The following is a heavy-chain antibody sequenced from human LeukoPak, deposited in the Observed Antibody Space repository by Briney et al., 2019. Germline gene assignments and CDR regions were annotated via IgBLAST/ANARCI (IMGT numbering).Heavy chain of an antibody. D-gene: IGHD2-2*01. CDR2: FDPEDGET. V-gene: IGHV1-24*01. CDR1: GYTLTELS. J-gene: IGHJ6*02. Sequence: ASVTVSFKVSGYTLTELSMHWVRQAPGKGHEWMGGFDPEDGETIYAQKFQGRVTMTEDTSTDTAYMELSSLRSEDTAVYYCATAVVPAAISYYGMDVWGQGTTVTVSS. CDR3: ATAVVPAAISYYGMDV.